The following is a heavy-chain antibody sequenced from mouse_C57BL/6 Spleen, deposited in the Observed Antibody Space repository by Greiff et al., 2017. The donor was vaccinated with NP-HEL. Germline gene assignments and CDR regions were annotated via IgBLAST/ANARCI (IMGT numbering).Heavy chain of an antibody. D-gene: IGHD1-1*01. CDR3: ARSPLLLRNFDY. V-gene: IGHV1-59*01. J-gene: IGHJ2*01. Sequence: QVQLQQPGAELVRPGTSVKLSCKASGYTFTSYWMHWVKQRPGQGLEWIGVIDPSDSYTNYNQKFKGKATLTVDTSSSTAYMQLSSLTSEDSAVYYCARSPLLLRNFDYWGQGTTLTVSS. CDR2: IDPSDSYT. CDR1: GYTFTSYW.